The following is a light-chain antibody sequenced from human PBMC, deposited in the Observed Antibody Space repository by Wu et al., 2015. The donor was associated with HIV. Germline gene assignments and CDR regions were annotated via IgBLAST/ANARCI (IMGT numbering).Light chain of an antibody. CDR2: DTS. J-gene: IGKJ1*01. V-gene: IGKV3-11*01. CDR3: QQRNNWVWT. Sequence: SLSPREGRHPLLAGPVRVVSTYVAWYQQKPGQTPRLLIYDTSNRATGVPARFSGSGSGTDFTLTISSLEPEDFAVYYCQQRNNWVWTFGQGTKVEIK. CDR1: RVVSTY.